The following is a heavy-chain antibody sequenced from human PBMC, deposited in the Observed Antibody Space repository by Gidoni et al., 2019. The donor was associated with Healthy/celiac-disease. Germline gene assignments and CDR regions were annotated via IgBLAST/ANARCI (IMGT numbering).Heavy chain of an antibody. D-gene: IGHD2-2*02. CDR3: ARALLGVVVPAAILGNDY. CDR1: GYSISSGYY. J-gene: IGHJ4*02. V-gene: IGHV4-38-2*02. CDR2: IYHSGST. Sequence: QVQLQESGPGLVKPSETLSLTCTVSGYSISSGYYWGWIRQPPGKGLEWIGSIYHSGSTYYNPSLKSRVTISVDTSKNQFSLKLSSVTAADTAVYYCARALLGVVVPAAILGNDYWGQGILVTVSS.